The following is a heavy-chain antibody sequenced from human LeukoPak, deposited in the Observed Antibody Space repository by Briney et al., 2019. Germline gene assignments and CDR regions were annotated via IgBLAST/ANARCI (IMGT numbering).Heavy chain of an antibody. CDR3: AKDGRTSSPK. D-gene: IGHD1-26*01. V-gene: IGHV3-23*01. J-gene: IGHJ4*02. CDR1: GFTFSNYA. Sequence: GGSLRLSCAASGFTFSNYAMNWVRQAPGKGLEWVSLIIGSSGSTFYADSVKGRFTISRDNSKNTLSLQMNSLRAEDTALYYCAKDGRTSSPKWGQGILVTVSS. CDR2: IIGSSGST.